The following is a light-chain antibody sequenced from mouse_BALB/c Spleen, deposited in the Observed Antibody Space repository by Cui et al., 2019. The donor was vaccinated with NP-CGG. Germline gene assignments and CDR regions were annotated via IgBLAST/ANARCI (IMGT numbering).Light chain of an antibody. CDR2: GTN. CDR3: ALWYSNHWV. J-gene: IGLJ1*01. Sequence: QAVVTQESALTTSPGETVTLTSRSSTGAVTTSNYANRVQEKPDHLFTGLIGGTNNRAPGVPARFSGSLIGDKAVLTITGAQTEDEAIYFCALWYSNHWVFGGGTKLTVL. CDR1: TGAVTTSNY. V-gene: IGLV1*01.